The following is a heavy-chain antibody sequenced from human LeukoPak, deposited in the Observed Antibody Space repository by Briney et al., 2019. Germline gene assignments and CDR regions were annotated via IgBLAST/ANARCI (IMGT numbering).Heavy chain of an antibody. Sequence: ASVTVSCKASGYTFTSYDLNWVRQATGQGHEWIGWMNPNSGNTGYAQKFQGRVTLTRSTSISTAYMELRSLTSEDTAVYYCARDYGGNSGWFDPWGQGTLVTVSS. D-gene: IGHD4-23*01. CDR1: GYTFTSYD. CDR3: ARDYGGNSGWFDP. CDR2: MNPNSGNT. V-gene: IGHV1-8*01. J-gene: IGHJ5*02.